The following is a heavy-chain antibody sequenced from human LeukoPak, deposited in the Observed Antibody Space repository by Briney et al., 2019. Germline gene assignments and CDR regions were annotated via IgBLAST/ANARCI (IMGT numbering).Heavy chain of an antibody. Sequence: PGRSLRLSCAASGFTFSSYGMHWVRQAPGKGLEWVAVISYDGSNKYYADSVKGRFTISRDNSKNTLYLQMNSLRAEDAAVYYCAKSGSGRWLQLRAGGIDYWGQGTLVTVSS. CDR2: ISYDGSNK. J-gene: IGHJ4*02. CDR3: AKSGSGRWLQLRAGGIDY. V-gene: IGHV3-30*18. D-gene: IGHD5-24*01. CDR1: GFTFSSYG.